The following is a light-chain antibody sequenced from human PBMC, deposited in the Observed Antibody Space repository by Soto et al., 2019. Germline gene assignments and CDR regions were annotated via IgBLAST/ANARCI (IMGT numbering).Light chain of an antibody. V-gene: IGKV1-39*01. CDR3: QQSSNIPWT. CDR1: QHVDRY. J-gene: IGKJ1*01. CDR2: SAS. Sequence: IQMTQSPSSLSASVGYSFTITCRTSQHVDRYLSWYQQIPGRAPKLLIYSASSLVSGVPPRFRGSASGTEFTLSISSLQREDFATYFCQQSSNIPWTFGQGTKVDIK.